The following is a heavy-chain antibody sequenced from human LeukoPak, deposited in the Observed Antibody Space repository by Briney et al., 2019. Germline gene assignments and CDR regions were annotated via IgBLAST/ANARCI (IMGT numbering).Heavy chain of an antibody. J-gene: IGHJ4*02. CDR1: GFTFSSNS. V-gene: IGHV3-53*01. D-gene: IGHD3-22*01. CDR3: ARRAGDYSHPYDY. Sequence: SGGSLRLSCAVSGFTFSSNSMSWVRQAPGKGLEWVSVIYTTGRTHDSDTVKGRFTISRDSPKNTLYLQMNSLRAEDTAVYYCARRAGDYSHPYDYWGQGTLVTVSS. CDR2: IYTTGRT.